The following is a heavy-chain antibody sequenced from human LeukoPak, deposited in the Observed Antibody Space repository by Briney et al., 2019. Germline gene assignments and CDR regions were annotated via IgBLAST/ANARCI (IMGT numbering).Heavy chain of an antibody. CDR2: IIPIFGTA. J-gene: IGHJ4*02. D-gene: IGHD1-1*01. CDR1: GGTFSSYA. Sequence: GASVKVSCKASGGTFSSYAISWVRQAPGQGLEWMGGIIPIFGTANYAQKFQGRVTLTEDTSTDTAYMELSSLKSEDTAVYYCATDRPDNTWTRKLGHWGQGTLVTVSS. CDR3: ATDRPDNTWTRKLGH. V-gene: IGHV1-69*06.